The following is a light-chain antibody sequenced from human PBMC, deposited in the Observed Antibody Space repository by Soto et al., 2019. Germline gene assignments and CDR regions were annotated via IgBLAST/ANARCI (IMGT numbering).Light chain of an antibody. CDR2: DAS. CDR3: QQYDNLLT. Sequence: QMPQSPSSLSASVGDRVTTTCRASRTITMYLNWYQQKPGNAPKLLIYDASNLETGVPSRFSGSGSGTDFTFTISSLQPEDIATYDCQQYDNLLTVGGGTQVDIK. CDR1: RTITMY. V-gene: IGKV1-33*01. J-gene: IGKJ4*01.